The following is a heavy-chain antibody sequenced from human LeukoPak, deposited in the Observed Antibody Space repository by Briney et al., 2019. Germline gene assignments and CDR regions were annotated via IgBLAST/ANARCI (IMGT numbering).Heavy chain of an antibody. CDR1: GYTFTSYA. Sequence: ASVKVSCKASGYTFTSYALHWVRQAPGQRLEWMGWINGGNGNIRYSQKFQGRDTITRDTSASTAYMEMSSLRSEDTAVYYCARGVGDGYNSPFDYWGQGTLVTVSS. CDR2: INGGNGNI. J-gene: IGHJ4*02. D-gene: IGHD5-24*01. CDR3: ARGVGDGYNSPFDY. V-gene: IGHV1-3*01.